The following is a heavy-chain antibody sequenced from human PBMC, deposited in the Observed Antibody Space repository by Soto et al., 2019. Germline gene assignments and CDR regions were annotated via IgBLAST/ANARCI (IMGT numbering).Heavy chain of an antibody. CDR1: GYTFSDYY. V-gene: IGHV1-2*02. CDR3: ARESGGATATLDYYYFYMDV. D-gene: IGHD5-12*01. Sequence: QVQLVQSGAEVKKPGASVTVSCKASGYTFSDYYLHWVRQAPGQGPEWMGWINPNGGGTKYGQKFWGRGTMTRETSVRTAFMELNSLKSDDTAVYYCARESGGATATLDYYYFYMDVWGKGTTVTVSS. CDR2: INPNGGGT. J-gene: IGHJ6*03.